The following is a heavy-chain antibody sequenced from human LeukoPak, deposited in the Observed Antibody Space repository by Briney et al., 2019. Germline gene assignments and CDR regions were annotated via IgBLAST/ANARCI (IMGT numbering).Heavy chain of an antibody. D-gene: IGHD5-18*01. J-gene: IGHJ4*02. V-gene: IGHV1-2*02. Sequence: ASVKVSCKASGYTFTGDYMHWVRQAPGQGLEWMGWINPNSGGTNYAQKFQGRVTMTRDTSISTAYMELSRLRSDDTAVYYCARDVSDSYGPPKHYYFDYWGQGTLVTVSS. CDR1: GYTFTGDY. CDR3: ARDVSDSYGPPKHYYFDY. CDR2: INPNSGGT.